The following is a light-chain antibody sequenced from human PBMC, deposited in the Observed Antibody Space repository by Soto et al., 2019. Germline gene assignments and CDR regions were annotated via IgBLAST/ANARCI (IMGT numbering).Light chain of an antibody. V-gene: IGKV1-5*03. Sequence: DIQMTQSPSTLSASVGDRVTITCRASQSISSWLAWYQQKPGKAPKLLIYKASNLDSGVPSRFSGSQSGTEFTLTISSLQPDDFATYFCQQYNDYSPRTFGQGTKVEIK. CDR2: KAS. CDR1: QSISSW. CDR3: QQYNDYSPRT. J-gene: IGKJ1*01.